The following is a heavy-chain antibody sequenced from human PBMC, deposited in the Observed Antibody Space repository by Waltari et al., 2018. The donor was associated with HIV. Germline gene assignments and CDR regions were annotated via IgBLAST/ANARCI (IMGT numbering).Heavy chain of an antibody. D-gene: IGHD3-22*01. J-gene: IGHJ4*02. Sequence: QLQLQESGPGLVKPSETLSLTCTVSGGSINSSSYYWGWIRHPPGKGLEWIGSIYYSGSTHYNPSLKSRVTISVDTSKNQFSLKLSTVTAADTAVYYCARQGTWYYFDSSGPYYFDYWGQGTLVTVSS. CDR3: ARQGTWYYFDSSGPYYFDY. CDR1: GGSINSSSYY. V-gene: IGHV4-39*01. CDR2: IYYSGST.